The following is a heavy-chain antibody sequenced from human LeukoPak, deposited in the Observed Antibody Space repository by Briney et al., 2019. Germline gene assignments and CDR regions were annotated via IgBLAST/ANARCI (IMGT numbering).Heavy chain of an antibody. D-gene: IGHD2-2*01. V-gene: IGHV3-48*03. CDR2: ISSSGSTI. CDR1: GFTLSSYE. J-gene: IGHJ4*02. Sequence: GGSLRLSCAASGFTLSSYEMNWVRQAPGKGLEWVSYISSSGSTIYYADSVKGRFTISRDNAKNSLYLQMNSLRAEDTAVYYCASSMWDCSGTICHERFEYWGQGTVVTVSS. CDR3: ASSMWDCSGTICHERFEY.